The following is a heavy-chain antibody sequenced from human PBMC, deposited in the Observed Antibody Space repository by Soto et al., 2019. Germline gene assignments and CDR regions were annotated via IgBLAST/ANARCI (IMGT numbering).Heavy chain of an antibody. J-gene: IGHJ6*02. D-gene: IGHD5-12*01. CDR2: IYYSGST. Sequence: PSETLSLTCTVSGGSISSGGYYWSWIRQQPGKGLEWIGYIYYSGSTYYNPSLKSRVTISVDTSKNQFSLKLSSVTAADTAVYYCARDIIVATGDYYYYYGMDVWVQGTTVTVS. V-gene: IGHV4-31*03. CDR1: GGSISSGGYY. CDR3: ARDIIVATGDYYYYYGMDV.